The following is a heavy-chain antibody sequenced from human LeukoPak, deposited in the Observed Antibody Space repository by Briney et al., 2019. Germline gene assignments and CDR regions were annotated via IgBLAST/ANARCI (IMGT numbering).Heavy chain of an antibody. D-gene: IGHD6-19*01. CDR3: TRDEQWLVYFDY. V-gene: IGHV6-1*01. J-gene: IGHJ4*02. CDR1: GDSVSSNSAA. CDR2: TYFRSKWYN. Sequence: SSQTLSLTCAISGDSVSSNSAAWNWIRQSPSRGLEWLGRTYFRSKWYNDYAESVKSRITINPDTSKNQFSLQLNSVTPEDTAVYYCTRDEQWLVYFDYWGQGTLVTVSS.